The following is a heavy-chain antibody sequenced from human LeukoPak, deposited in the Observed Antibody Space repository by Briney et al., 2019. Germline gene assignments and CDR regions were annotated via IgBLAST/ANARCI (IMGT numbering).Heavy chain of an antibody. J-gene: IGHJ4*02. CDR1: GFTFSSYA. CDR2: ISGSGGST. Sequence: LTGGSLRLSCAASGFTFSSYAMSWVRQAPGKGLEWVSAISGSGGSTYYADSVKGRFTISRDNSKNTLYLQMNSLRAEDTAVYYCAKGSIAARGIDSDYWGQGTLVTVSS. D-gene: IGHD6-6*01. CDR3: AKGSIAARGIDSDY. V-gene: IGHV3-23*01.